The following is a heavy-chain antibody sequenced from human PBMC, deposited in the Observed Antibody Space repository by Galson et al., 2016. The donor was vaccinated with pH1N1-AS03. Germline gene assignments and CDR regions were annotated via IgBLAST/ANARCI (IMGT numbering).Heavy chain of an antibody. D-gene: IGHD3-22*01. J-gene: IGHJ4*02. CDR2: VSHDGNT. CDR1: GGSITTDY. CDR3: ARMRVVAASDTSGYYYFDF. V-gene: IGHV4-59*08. Sequence: ETLSLTCSVSGGSITTDYWNRIRQPPGKGLEWIGYVSHDGNTNYNPSLYSRVTMSVDTSKNQFSLKLNSVSAADTAVYYCARMRVVAASDTSGYYYFDFWGQGALVTVSS.